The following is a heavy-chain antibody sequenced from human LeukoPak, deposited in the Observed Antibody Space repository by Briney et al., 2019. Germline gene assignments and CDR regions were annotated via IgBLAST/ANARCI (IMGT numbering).Heavy chain of an antibody. D-gene: IGHD4-23*01. CDR1: GFTFSIYA. J-gene: IGHJ1*01. CDR3: ARHDYGGNGDIFQH. Sequence: GGSLRLSCAASGFTFSIYAMSWVRQAPGKGLEWVSTISNSGGSTYYADSVKGRFTISRDNSKNTLYLQMNSLRAEDTAVYYCARHDYGGNGDIFQHWGQGTLVTVSS. CDR2: ISNSGGST. V-gene: IGHV3-23*01.